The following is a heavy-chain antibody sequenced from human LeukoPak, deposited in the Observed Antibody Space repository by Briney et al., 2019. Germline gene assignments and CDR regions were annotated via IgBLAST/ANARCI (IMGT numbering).Heavy chain of an antibody. CDR3: ARGYYDLWSGSVDYFDY. V-gene: IGHV1-18*01. CDR1: GYTFTSYG. CDR2: ISAYNGNT. J-gene: IGHJ4*02. D-gene: IGHD3-3*01. Sequence: ASVKVSCKASGYTFTSYGISWVRQAPGQGLEWMGWISAYNGNTNYAQKLQGRVTMTTDTSTSTAYMELRSLRSDDTAVYYCARGYYDLWSGSVDYFDYWDQGTLVTVSS.